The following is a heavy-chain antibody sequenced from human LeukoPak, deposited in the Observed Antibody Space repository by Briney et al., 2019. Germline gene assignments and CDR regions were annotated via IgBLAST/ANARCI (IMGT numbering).Heavy chain of an antibody. Sequence: GASVKVSCKPSGYTFTGYYMHWVRQAPGQGLEWMGRMNPNSGDTNYAQKFQGRVTLTRDTSINTAYMELSSLTSDDTAVYYCVPRGDGGFDYWGQGTLVIVSS. V-gene: IGHV1-2*06. J-gene: IGHJ4*02. CDR3: VPRGDGGFDY. CDR1: GYTFTGYY. D-gene: IGHD3-16*01. CDR2: MNPNSGDT.